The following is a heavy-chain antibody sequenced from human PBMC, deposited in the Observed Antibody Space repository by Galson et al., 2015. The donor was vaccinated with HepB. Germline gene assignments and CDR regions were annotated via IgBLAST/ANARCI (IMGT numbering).Heavy chain of an antibody. D-gene: IGHD3-22*01. CDR2: ISSNGGST. CDR1: GFTFKNYA. CDR3: ARTYYDSTGFSKNWYFDL. Sequence: SLRLSCAASGFTFKNYAMHWVRQAPGKGLEYVSTISSNGGSTYYANSVKGRFTISRDNSKNTLYLQMGSLRAEDMAVYYCARTYYDSTGFSKNWYFDLWGRGTLVTVSP. J-gene: IGHJ2*01. V-gene: IGHV3-64*01.